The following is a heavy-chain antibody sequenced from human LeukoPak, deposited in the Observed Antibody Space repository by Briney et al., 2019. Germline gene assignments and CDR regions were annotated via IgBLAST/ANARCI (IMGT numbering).Heavy chain of an antibody. CDR2: INPNSGGT. CDR1: GYTFTGYY. Sequence: ASVKVSCKASGYTFTGYYMHWVRQAPGQGLEWMGGINPNSGGTNYAQKFQGWVTMTRDPSISTAYMELSRLRSDDTAVYYCARDLGRVRGVPYYYGMDVWGKGTTVTVSS. V-gene: IGHV1-2*04. J-gene: IGHJ6*04. CDR3: ARDLGRVRGVPYYYGMDV. D-gene: IGHD3-10*01.